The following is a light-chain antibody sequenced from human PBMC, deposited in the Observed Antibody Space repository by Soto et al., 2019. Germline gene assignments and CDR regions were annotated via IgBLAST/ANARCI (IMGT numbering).Light chain of an antibody. CDR1: QSISSY. CDR3: QQSYSTPWT. J-gene: IGKJ1*01. CDR2: AAS. Sequence: DSQMTQSPSSLSASVGDRVTITCRASQSISSYLNWYQQKPGKAPKLLIYAASSLQSGVPSRFSVSGSGTDFTLNISSLQPEDFATYYCQQSYSTPWTVGQGTKVEIK. V-gene: IGKV1-39*01.